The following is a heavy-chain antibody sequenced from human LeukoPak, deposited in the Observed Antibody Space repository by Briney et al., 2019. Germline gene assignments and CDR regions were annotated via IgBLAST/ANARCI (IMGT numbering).Heavy chain of an antibody. CDR1: GFTFSSDW. J-gene: IGHJ4*02. Sequence: GGSLRLSCAASGFTFSSDWMHWVRQAPGKGLEWVSVFYKDGSTYHADSVKGRFTISRDNAKNTVNLHMNTLRVEDTGLYCCTRDSGGDTNGYPSRWGQGTLVTVSS. V-gene: IGHV3-66*01. D-gene: IGHD2-8*01. CDR3: TRDSGGDTNGYPSR. CDR2: FYKDGST.